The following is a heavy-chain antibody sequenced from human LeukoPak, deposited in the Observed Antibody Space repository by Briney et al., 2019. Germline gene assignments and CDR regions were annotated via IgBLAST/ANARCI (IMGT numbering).Heavy chain of an antibody. Sequence: AGGSLRLSCAASGFTFSNYDMHWDRQAPGKGLEWVSAIGTAGDTYYPGSVKGRFTISRENAKNSLYLQMNSLRAGDTAVYYCARDRGGAHMDVWGKGTTVTISS. J-gene: IGHJ6*03. V-gene: IGHV3-13*01. CDR3: ARDRGGAHMDV. CDR1: GFTFSNYD. CDR2: IGTAGDT. D-gene: IGHD2-15*01.